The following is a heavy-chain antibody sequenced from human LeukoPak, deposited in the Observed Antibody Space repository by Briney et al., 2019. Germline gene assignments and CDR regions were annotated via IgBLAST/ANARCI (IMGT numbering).Heavy chain of an antibody. CDR3: ARRTTSTAHFDY. J-gene: IGHJ4*02. D-gene: IGHD1-1*01. V-gene: IGHV4-59*08. CDR1: GGSISNYY. CDR2: VYYSGST. Sequence: PSETLSLTCTVSGGSISNYYWSWIRQPPGKRLEWIAYVYYSGSTDYNPSLKSRVTISEDASRNQFSLKLSSVTAADSAVYYCARRTTSTAHFDYWGQGILVTVSS.